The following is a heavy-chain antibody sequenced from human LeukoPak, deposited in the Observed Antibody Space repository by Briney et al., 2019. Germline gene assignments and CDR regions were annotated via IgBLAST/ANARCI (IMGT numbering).Heavy chain of an antibody. CDR3: ARSSIAAIDAFDI. J-gene: IGHJ3*02. Sequence: SETLSLTCTVSGYSTSSIYYWAWIRQPPGKGLEGIGSIYYSGSTYYNPSLKSRVTISVDTSKNQFSLKLSSVTAADTAVYYCARSSIAAIDAFDIWGQGTMVTVSS. V-gene: IGHV4-38-2*02. D-gene: IGHD6-13*01. CDR1: GYSTSSIYY. CDR2: IYYSGST.